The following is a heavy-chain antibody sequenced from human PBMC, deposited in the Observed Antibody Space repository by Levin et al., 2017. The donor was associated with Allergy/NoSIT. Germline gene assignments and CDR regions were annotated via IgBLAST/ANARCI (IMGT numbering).Heavy chain of an antibody. D-gene: IGHD2-2*01. CDR1: GYTFKNYG. CDR2: ISTHNGNT. V-gene: IGHV1-18*01. CDR3: ARFVVAPVSYFYMDV. J-gene: IGHJ6*03. Sequence: ASVKVSCKASGYTFKNYGISWVRQAPGQGLEWMGWISTHNGNTNYAQSFQGRVTMTTDTSTSTADMELRSLISDDTAVYYCARFVVAPVSYFYMDVWGKGATVTVSS.